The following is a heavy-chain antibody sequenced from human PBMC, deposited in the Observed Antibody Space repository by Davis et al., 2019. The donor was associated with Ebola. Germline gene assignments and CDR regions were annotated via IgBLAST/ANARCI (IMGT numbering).Heavy chain of an antibody. CDR3: ASAHCSGGSCPDAFDI. D-gene: IGHD2-15*01. CDR2: ISSSSSTI. J-gene: IGHJ3*02. Sequence: PGGSLRLSCAASGFTFSSYSMNWVRQAPGKGLEWVSYISSSSSTIYYADSVKGRFTISRDNAKNSLYLQMNSLRDEDTAVYYCASAHCSGGSCPDAFDIWGQGTMVTVSS. CDR1: GFTFSSYS. V-gene: IGHV3-48*02.